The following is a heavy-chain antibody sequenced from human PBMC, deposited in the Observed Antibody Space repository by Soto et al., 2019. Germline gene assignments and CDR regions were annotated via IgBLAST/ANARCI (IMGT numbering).Heavy chain of an antibody. CDR3: VKCGGIAAAGQPPYYYYYYMDV. D-gene: IGHD6-13*01. Sequence: GGSLRLSCAASGFTFSSYAMSWVRQAPGKGLEWVSAISGSGGSTYYADSVKGRFTISRDNSKNTLYLQMNSLRAEDTAVYYCVKCGGIAAAGQPPYYYYYYMDVWGKGTTVTVSS. CDR2: ISGSGGST. J-gene: IGHJ6*03. V-gene: IGHV3-23*01. CDR1: GFTFSSYA.